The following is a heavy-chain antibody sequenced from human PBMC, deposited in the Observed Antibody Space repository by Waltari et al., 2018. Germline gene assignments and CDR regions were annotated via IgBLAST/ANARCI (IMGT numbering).Heavy chain of an antibody. CDR1: GFTFSSYS. J-gene: IGHJ4*02. D-gene: IGHD3-3*01. Sequence: EVQLVESGGGLVKPGGSLRLSCAASGFTFSSYSMTWVSQAPGKGLEWVSSISSSSSYIYYADSVKGRFTISRDNAKNSLYLQMNSLRAEDTAVYYCARPIYDFWIPYYWGQGTLVTVSS. V-gene: IGHV3-21*01. CDR2: ISSSSSYI. CDR3: ARPIYDFWIPYY.